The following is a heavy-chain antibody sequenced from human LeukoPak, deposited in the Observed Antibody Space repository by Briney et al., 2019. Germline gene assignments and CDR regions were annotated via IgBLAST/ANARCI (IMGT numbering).Heavy chain of an antibody. CDR2: IYHSGST. CDR3: ARGIWRDGYNSGAFDI. CDR1: GGSISSSNW. Sequence: RPSETLSLTCAVSGGSISSSNWWSWVRQPPGKGLEWIGEIYHSGSTNYKPSLKSRVTISVDTSKNQFSLKLTSVTAADTAVYYCARGIWRDGYNSGAFDIWGQGTMVTVSS. V-gene: IGHV4-4*02. D-gene: IGHD5-24*01. J-gene: IGHJ3*02.